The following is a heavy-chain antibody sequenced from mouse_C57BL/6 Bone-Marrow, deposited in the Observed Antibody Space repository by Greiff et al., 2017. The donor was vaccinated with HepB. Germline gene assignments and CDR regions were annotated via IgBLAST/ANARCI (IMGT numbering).Heavy chain of an antibody. CDR1: GYTFTDYY. V-gene: IGHV1-76*01. CDR2: IYPGSGNT. J-gene: IGHJ1*03. Sequence: QVQLQQSGAELVRPGASVKLSCKASGYTFTDYYINWVKQRPGQGLEWIARIYPGSGNTYYNEKFKGKATLTAEKSSSTAYMQLSSLTAEVSAVYFCASSGHYYGSSYDWYFDVWGTGTTVTVSS. D-gene: IGHD1-1*01. CDR3: ASSGHYYGSSYDWYFDV.